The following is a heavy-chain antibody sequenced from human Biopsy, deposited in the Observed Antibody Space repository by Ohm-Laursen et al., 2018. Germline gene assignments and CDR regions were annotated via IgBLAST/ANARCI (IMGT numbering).Heavy chain of an antibody. CDR2: VSYSGNT. D-gene: IGHD3-22*01. CDR3: AAYYYDSSGYFYAFHY. Sequence: SDTLSLTCTVSGVSISSYFWSWIRQPLGKGLEWIGYVSYSGNTKYNPSLKSRVIISADTSKNQFSLKPSSVTAADTATYYCAAYYYDSSGYFYAFHYWGQGTLVTVSS. CDR1: GVSISSYF. J-gene: IGHJ4*02. V-gene: IGHV4-59*08.